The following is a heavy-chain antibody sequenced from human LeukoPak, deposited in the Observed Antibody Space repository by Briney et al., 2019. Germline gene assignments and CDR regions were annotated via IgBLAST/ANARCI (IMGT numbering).Heavy chain of an antibody. CDR2: ISHMGST. CDR3: ARDRISINALDM. J-gene: IGHJ3*02. D-gene: IGHD1-14*01. CDR1: GASISGHY. Sequence: SETLSLTCTVSGASISGHYLTWIRQPPGKGLEGVGYISHMGSTNYNPSLKSLVTISVDTSKNQFSLKLTSVTAADTAVYYCARDRISINALDMWGQGTMVTVSS. V-gene: IGHV4-59*11.